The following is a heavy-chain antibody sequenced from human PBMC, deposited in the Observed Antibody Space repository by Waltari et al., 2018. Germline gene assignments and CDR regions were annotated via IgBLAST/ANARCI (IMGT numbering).Heavy chain of an antibody. V-gene: IGHV1-69*06. D-gene: IGHD6-13*01. CDR1: GYSISSGY. J-gene: IGHJ5*02. CDR3: ARDTPQGMWGIAAAARFDP. CDR2: IIPICGTA. Sequence: QVQLQESGPGLVKPSETLSLTCAVSGYSISSGYYWGWIRQPPGKGLEWMGGIIPICGTASDAQKFQGSVTITADKSTCTAYMELSSLGSEDTAGYYCARDTPQGMWGIAAAARFDPWGQGTLVTVSS.